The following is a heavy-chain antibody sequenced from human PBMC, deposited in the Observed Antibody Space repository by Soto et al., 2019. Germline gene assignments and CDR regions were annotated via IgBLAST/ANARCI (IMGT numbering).Heavy chain of an antibody. V-gene: IGHV3-30*18. J-gene: IGHJ6*02. CDR3: AKDQYCTNGVCYPNYYYYGMDV. D-gene: IGHD2-8*01. CDR1: GFTFSSYG. CDR2: ISYDGSNK. Sequence: GGSLRLSCAASGFTFSSYGMHWVRQAPGKGLEWVAVISYDGSNKYYADSVKGRFTISRDNSKNTLYLQMNSLRAEDTAVYYCAKDQYCTNGVCYPNYYYYGMDVWGQGTTVTVSS.